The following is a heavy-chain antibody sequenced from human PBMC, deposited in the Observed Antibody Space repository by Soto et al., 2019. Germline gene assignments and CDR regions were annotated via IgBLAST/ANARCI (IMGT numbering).Heavy chain of an antibody. CDR2: IYYSGST. V-gene: IGHV4-30-4*01. CDR3: ARADGPMILTGYSPFVY. Sequence: KASETLSLTCTVSGGSISSGDYYWSWIRQPPGKGLEWIGYIYYSGSTYYNPSLKSRVTISVDTSKNQFSLKLSSVTAADTAVYYCARADGPMILTGYSPFVYWGQGTLVTVSS. J-gene: IGHJ4*02. D-gene: IGHD3-9*01. CDR1: GGSISSGDYY.